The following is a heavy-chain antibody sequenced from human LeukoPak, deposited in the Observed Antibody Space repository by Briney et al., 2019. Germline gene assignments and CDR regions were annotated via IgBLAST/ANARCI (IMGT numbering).Heavy chain of an antibody. Sequence: SETLSLTCTVSGGSISSYYWSWIRQPAGKGLEWIGRIYTSESTNYNPSLKSRVTMSVDTSKNRFSLKLSSVTAADTAVYYCARDRGFYGGNSEASFDYWGQGTLVTVSS. V-gene: IGHV4-4*07. J-gene: IGHJ4*02. D-gene: IGHD4-23*01. CDR1: GGSISSYY. CDR2: IYTSEST. CDR3: ARDRGFYGGNSEASFDY.